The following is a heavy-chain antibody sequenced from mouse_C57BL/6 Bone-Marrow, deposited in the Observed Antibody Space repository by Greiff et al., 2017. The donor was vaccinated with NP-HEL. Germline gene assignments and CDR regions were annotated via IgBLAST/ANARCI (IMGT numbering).Heavy chain of an antibody. CDR3: ASVYLY. V-gene: IGHV1-81*01. J-gene: IGHJ2*01. Sequence: VKLMESGAELARPGASVKLSCKASGYTFTSYGISWVKQRTGQGLEWIGEIYPRSGNTYYNEKFKGKATLTADKSSSTAYMELRSLTSEDSAVYFCASVYLYWGQGTTLTVSS. CDR2: IYPRSGNT. D-gene: IGHD5-1*01. CDR1: GYTFTSYG.